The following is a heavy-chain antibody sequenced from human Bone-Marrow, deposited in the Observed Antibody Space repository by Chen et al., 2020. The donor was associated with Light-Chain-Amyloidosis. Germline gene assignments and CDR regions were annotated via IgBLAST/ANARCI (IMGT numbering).Heavy chain of an antibody. J-gene: IGHJ3*01. CDR2: INYDGSSL. Sequence: EVQLVESGGGLVQPGGSLSLSCAASALTLSSHWMHWVRQGPGKGLVWVARINYDGSSLNYADSVRGRFVISRDNAKNTLYLQMNSLGVDDTAFYYCTREASSDDGFDFWGQGTVVTVSS. D-gene: IGHD6-19*01. V-gene: IGHV3-74*01. CDR1: ALTLSSHW. CDR3: TREASSDDGFDF.